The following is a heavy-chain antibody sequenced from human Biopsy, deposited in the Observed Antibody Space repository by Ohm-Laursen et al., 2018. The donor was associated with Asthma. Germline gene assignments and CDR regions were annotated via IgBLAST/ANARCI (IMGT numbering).Heavy chain of an antibody. CDR1: GYTFTSYY. CDR3: ARAGALIVGATMGY. V-gene: IGHV1-46*01. Sequence: ASVKASCKVSGYTFTSYYMHWARQAPGQGLEWMGIINPSGGSTSYAQKFQGRVTMTRDTSTSTVYMELSSLRSEDTAVYYCARAGALIVGATMGYWGQGTLVTVSS. D-gene: IGHD1-26*01. J-gene: IGHJ4*02. CDR2: INPSGGST.